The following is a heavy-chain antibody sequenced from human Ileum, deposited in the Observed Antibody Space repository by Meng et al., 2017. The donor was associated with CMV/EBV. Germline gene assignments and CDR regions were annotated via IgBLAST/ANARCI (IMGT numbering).Heavy chain of an antibody. CDR1: GGFISSYY. CDR2: IYTSGST. V-gene: IGHV4-4*07. Sequence: QVQLPESGPGLVKPSEPLSLTCTVSGGFISSYYWNWIRQPAGKGLEWIGRIYTSGSTNYNPSLKSRVTLSVDTSKNQFSLKLSSVTAADTAVYYCARDSSGNWNYADYWGQGTLVTVSS. D-gene: IGHD1-7*01. CDR3: ARDSSGNWNYADY. J-gene: IGHJ4*02.